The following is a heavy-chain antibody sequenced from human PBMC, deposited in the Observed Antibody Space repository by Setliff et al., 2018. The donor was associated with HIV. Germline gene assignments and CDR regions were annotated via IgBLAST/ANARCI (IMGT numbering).Heavy chain of an antibody. J-gene: IGHJ4*02. CDR2: ISVKNGNT. Sequence: ASVKVSCKASGYTFTGYYMHWVRQAPGQGLEWMGWISVKNGNTNYAQKFQGRVTMTTDTSTSTAYMELRSLGSDDTAVYYCARRVALNGYPSDYWGQGTLVTVSS. D-gene: IGHD2-8*01. CDR3: ARRVALNGYPSDY. V-gene: IGHV1-18*04. CDR1: GYTFTGYY.